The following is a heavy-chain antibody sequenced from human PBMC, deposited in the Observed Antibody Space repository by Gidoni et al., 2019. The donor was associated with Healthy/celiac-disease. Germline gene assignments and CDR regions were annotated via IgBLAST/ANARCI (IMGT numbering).Heavy chain of an antibody. Sequence: QVQLVESGGGVVQPGRSLRLSCAASGFTFSSYGMHWVRPAPGKGLEWVAVIWYDGSNKYYADSVKGRFTISRDNSKNTLYLQMNRLRAEDTAVYYCARDGRREGDYDDAFDIWGQGTMVTVSS. CDR3: ARDGRREGDYDDAFDI. V-gene: IGHV3-33*01. CDR2: IWYDGSNK. J-gene: IGHJ3*02. D-gene: IGHD4-17*01. CDR1: GFTFSSYG.